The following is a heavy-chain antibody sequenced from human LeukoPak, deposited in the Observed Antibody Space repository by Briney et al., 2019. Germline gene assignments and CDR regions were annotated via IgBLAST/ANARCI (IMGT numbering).Heavy chain of an antibody. D-gene: IGHD2-2*01. CDR3: ARASYCSSTSCYLAY. CDR1: GYTFTGYY. CDR2: INPNSGGT. J-gene: IGHJ4*02. V-gene: IGHV1-2*02. Sequence: ASVKVPCKASGYTFTGYYMHWVRQAPGQGLEWMGWINPNSGGTNYAQKFQGRVTMTRDTSISTAYMELSRLRSDDTAVYYCARASYCSSTSCYLAYWGQGTLVTVSS.